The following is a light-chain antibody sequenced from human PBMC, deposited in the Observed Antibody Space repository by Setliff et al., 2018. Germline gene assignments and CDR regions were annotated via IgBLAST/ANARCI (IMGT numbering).Light chain of an antibody. V-gene: IGLV3-21*03. Sequence: SYELTQPPSVSVAPGRTARIPCGGANIGAKSVHWYQHRAGQAPVLVVYDDTDRPSGIPERFPGSNSGNTATLTISRVEAGDEADYYCQVWNSETYPYVFGSGTKV. J-gene: IGLJ1*01. CDR2: DDT. CDR1: NIGAKS. CDR3: QVWNSETYPYV.